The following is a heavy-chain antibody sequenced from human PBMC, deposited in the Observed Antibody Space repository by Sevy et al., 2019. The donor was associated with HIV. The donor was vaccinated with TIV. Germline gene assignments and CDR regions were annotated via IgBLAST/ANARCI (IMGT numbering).Heavy chain of an antibody. Sequence: GGSLRLSCAASGFTFSNYWMSWVRQAPGKGLKWVANIKHDGSEKYYVDSVKGRFTISRDNAKNSLYLQMNSLRAEDTAVYYCAREWAAGISDYWGQRTLVTVSS. CDR1: GFTFSNYW. J-gene: IGHJ4*02. CDR2: IKHDGSEK. V-gene: IGHV3-7*01. CDR3: AREWAAGISDY. D-gene: IGHD6-13*01.